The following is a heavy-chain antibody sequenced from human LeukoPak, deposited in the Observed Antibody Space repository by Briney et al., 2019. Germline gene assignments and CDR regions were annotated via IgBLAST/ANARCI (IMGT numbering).Heavy chain of an antibody. Sequence: PGGSLRLSCAASGFTFSSSAMSWVRQVPGKGLEWVSGISASGGSTYYADSVRGRFAISRDNSKNTLYVQMNSLRDEDTAVYYCAKVKDYYYYAMDVWGLGTTVTVSS. CDR3: AKVKDYYYYAMDV. V-gene: IGHV3-23*01. CDR2: ISASGGST. J-gene: IGHJ6*02. CDR1: GFTFSSSA.